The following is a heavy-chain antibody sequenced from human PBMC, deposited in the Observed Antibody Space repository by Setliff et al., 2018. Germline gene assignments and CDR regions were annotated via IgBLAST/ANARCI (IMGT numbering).Heavy chain of an antibody. Sequence: SETLSLTCTVSGGSIRSSTHYWGWIRQPPGKGLEWIGTIYYSGLTYYTPSLRSRATISVDTSKNRFSLELRSVTVADTATYYCVRPGGTTVVARHFDYWGSGILVTVSS. CDR1: GGSIRSSTHY. J-gene: IGHJ4*01. CDR3: VRPGGTTVVARHFDY. D-gene: IGHD2-15*01. V-gene: IGHV4-39*02. CDR2: IYYSGLT.